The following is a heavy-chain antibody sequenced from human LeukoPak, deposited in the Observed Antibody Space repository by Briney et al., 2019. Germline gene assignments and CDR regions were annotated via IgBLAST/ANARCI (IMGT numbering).Heavy chain of an antibody. Sequence: KPGGSLRLSCAASGFTFSDYYMIWIRQAPGKGLEWVSYISSSGSTLYDADSVKGRFTISRDNAKKSLYLQMNTLRAEDTAVYYCARDSCGSSTCFGDWGQGTLVTVSS. D-gene: IGHD2-2*01. CDR3: ARDSCGSSTCFGD. CDR1: GFTFSDYY. CDR2: ISSSGSTL. J-gene: IGHJ4*02. V-gene: IGHV3-11*01.